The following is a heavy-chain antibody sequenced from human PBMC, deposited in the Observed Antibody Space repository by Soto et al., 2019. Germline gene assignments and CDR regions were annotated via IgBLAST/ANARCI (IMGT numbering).Heavy chain of an antibody. D-gene: IGHD1-26*01. J-gene: IGHJ5*01. CDR3: ARGEVGARTGVHN. CDR2: INHRGST. V-gene: IGHV4-34*01. Sequence: QVQLQQCGAGLLKPSETLSLTCAVYGESFSGYYWSWIRQPPGLGLEWIGKINHRGSTNYYPSHKRRVTIEVDTSNNQFSLRASSVTAADTAVYYCARGEVGARTGVHN. CDR1: GESFSGYY.